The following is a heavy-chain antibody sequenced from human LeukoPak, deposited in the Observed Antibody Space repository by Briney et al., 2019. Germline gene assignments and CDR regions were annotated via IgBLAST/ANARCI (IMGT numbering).Heavy chain of an antibody. D-gene: IGHD6-19*01. CDR1: GGSISSSSYY. J-gene: IGHJ4*02. CDR2: IYYSGST. Sequence: SETLSLTCTVSGGSISSSSYYWGWIRQPPGKGLEWIGSIYYSGSTYYNPSLKSRVTISVDTSKNQFSLKLSSVTAADTAIYYCARYNSGWSYFDYWGQGTLVTVSS. CDR3: ARYNSGWSYFDY. V-gene: IGHV4-39*07.